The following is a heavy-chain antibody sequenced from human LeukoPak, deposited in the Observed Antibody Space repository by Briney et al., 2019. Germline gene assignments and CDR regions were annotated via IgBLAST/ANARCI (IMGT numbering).Heavy chain of an antibody. D-gene: IGHD2-2*01. J-gene: IGHJ5*02. V-gene: IGHV1-69*04. CDR2: IIPILGIA. Sequence: SVKVSCKASGGTFSSYAISWVRQAPGQGLEWMGRIIPILGIANYEQKFQGRVTITAEKSTSTDYMELSRLRSEDTAVYYCARDRSEDIVVVPAAENWFDPWGQGTLVSVSS. CDR1: GGTFSSYA. CDR3: ARDRSEDIVVVPAAENWFDP.